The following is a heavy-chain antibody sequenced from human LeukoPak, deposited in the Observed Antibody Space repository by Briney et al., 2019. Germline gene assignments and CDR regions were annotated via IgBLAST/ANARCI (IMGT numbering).Heavy chain of an antibody. Sequence: SETLSLTCAVYGGSFSGYYWSWIRQPPGKGLEWIGEINHSGSTNYNPSLKSRVTISVDTSKNQFSLQLSSVTAADTAVYYCARGILVTVYAAFDYWGQGTLVTVSS. CDR2: INHSGST. CDR1: GGSFSGYY. CDR3: ARGILVTVYAAFDY. D-gene: IGHD2/OR15-2a*01. V-gene: IGHV4-34*01. J-gene: IGHJ4*02.